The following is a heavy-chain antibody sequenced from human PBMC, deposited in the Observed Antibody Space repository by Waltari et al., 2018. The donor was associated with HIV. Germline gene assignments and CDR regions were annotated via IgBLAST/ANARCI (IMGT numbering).Heavy chain of an antibody. V-gene: IGHV4-4*07. CDR3: ARGINYYDSSGYYGFDY. CDR1: GGPISSYY. CDR2: IYTSGST. Sequence: QVQLQESGPGLVKPSETLSLTCTVSGGPISSYYWSWLRQPAGKGLEWIGRIYTSGSTNYNPSLKSRVTMSVDTSKNQFSLKLSSVTAADTAVYYCARGINYYDSSGYYGFDYWGQGTLVTVSS. J-gene: IGHJ4*02. D-gene: IGHD3-22*01.